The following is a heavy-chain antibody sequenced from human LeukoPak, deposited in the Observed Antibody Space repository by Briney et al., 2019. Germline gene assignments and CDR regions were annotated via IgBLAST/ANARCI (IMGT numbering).Heavy chain of an antibody. J-gene: IGHJ6*03. CDR1: GYTFTSYG. D-gene: IGHD3-22*01. CDR3: ATRSVLGSSGYYYSYYYYYMDV. V-gene: IGHV1-18*01. CDR2: ISAYNGNT. Sequence: ASVKVSCKASGYTFTSYGISWVRQAPGQGLEWMGWISAYNGNTNYAQKLQGRVMTTDTSTSTAYMELRSLRSDDTAVYYCATRSVLGSSGYYYSYYYYYMDVWGKGTTVTVSS.